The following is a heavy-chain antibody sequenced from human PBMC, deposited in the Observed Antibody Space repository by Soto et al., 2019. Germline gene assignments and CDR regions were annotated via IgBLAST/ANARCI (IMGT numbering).Heavy chain of an antibody. Sequence: GGSLRLSCAASGFTFSSYAMSWVRQAPGKGLEWVSAISGSGGSTYYADSVKGRFTISRDNSKNTLYLQMNSLRADDTAVYYCAKEIEWYSSSWSSPYLPLPGIAVAGTGSNGWGQGTLVTVSS. CDR3: AKEIEWYSSSWSSPYLPLPGIAVAGTGSNG. D-gene: IGHD6-19*01. CDR1: GFTFSSYA. CDR2: ISGSGGST. J-gene: IGHJ4*02. V-gene: IGHV3-23*01.